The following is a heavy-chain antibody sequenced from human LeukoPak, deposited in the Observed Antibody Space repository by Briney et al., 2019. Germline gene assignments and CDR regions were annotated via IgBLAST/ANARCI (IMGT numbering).Heavy chain of an antibody. V-gene: IGHV1-24*01. D-gene: IGHD2-2*02. J-gene: IGHJ5*01. CDR2: FVPQEGKS. CDR3: VLYHLREFGVITGFDS. CDR1: AYSKNEFY. Sequence: ASVKVSCTVSAYSKNEFYRHWVRQAPGKGLEWMGGFVPQEGKSIYAQKFQGRVSMTDDTFADTVFMELRSLRSEDTAVYYCVLYHLREFGVITGFDSWGQGTLVTVSS.